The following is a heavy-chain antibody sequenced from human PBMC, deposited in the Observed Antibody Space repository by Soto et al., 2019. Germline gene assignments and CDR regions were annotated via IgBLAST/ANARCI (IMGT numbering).Heavy chain of an antibody. J-gene: IGHJ4*02. CDR1: GYTSTSYA. Sequence: ASVKVSCKASGYTSTSYAMHWVRQAPGQRLEWMGWISAHSGNTDYAQKLQGRLTMATDTSTSTVYMELRSLRSDDTAVYYCARGSGYTPYYFDHWGQGTLVTVSS. V-gene: IGHV1-18*01. CDR2: ISAHSGNT. CDR3: ARGSGYTPYYFDH. D-gene: IGHD3-3*01.